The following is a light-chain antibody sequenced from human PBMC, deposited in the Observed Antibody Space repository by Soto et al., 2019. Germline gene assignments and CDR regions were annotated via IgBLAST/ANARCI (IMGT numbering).Light chain of an antibody. CDR2: DTS. CDR1: QSVSSS. CDR3: QQYIDWPPWT. J-gene: IGKJ1*01. V-gene: IGKV3-15*01. Sequence: ELVVTQSPATLSVSPGERVTLSCRASQSVSSSLAWYQQRPGQAPRVLIYDTSTRAAGISARFSGSGSGAEFTLTIGSLQSEDFAVYYCQQYIDWPPWTFGQGTAVELK.